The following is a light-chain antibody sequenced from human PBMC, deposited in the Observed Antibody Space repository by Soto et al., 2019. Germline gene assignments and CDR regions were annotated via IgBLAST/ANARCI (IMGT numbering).Light chain of an antibody. Sequence: DILMTQSLSTLSAFVGDRVTIACRASRSISNWLAWYQKKPGKAPKLLIYKASSLESGVPSRFGGSGSGTEFTLTISSLQPDDLATYYCQQYSSFSPSFGQGTSLEIK. V-gene: IGKV1-5*03. CDR2: KAS. CDR3: QQYSSFSPS. J-gene: IGKJ2*03. CDR1: RSISNW.